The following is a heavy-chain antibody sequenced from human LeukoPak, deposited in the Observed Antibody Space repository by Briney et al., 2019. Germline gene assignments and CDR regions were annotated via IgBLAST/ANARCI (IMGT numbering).Heavy chain of an antibody. D-gene: IGHD3-10*01. CDR2: MNPNSGNT. Sequence: ASVKVSCKAAGYTFTSYDINWVRQATGQGLEWMGWMNPNSGNTNYAQKLQGRVTMTTDTSTSTAYMELRSLRSDDTAVYYCARGMGIDYWFDPWGQGTLVTVSS. CDR3: ARGMGIDYWFDP. CDR1: GYTFTSYD. J-gene: IGHJ5*02. V-gene: IGHV1-8*01.